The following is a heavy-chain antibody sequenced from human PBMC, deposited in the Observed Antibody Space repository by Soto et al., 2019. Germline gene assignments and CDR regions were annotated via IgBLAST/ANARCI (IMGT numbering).Heavy chain of an antibody. V-gene: IGHV1-2*02. CDR1: GYTFTGYY. D-gene: IGHD3-3*01. J-gene: IGHJ3*01. CDR2: INPNSGGT. Sequence: ASVKVSCKASGYTFTGYYMHWVRQAPGQGLEWMGWINPNSGGTIYAQRFQGRVIMTMDTSTTTVYMELRSLRPDDTAVYLCAREGILGLFDAYDLWGQGTMVTVSS. CDR3: AREGILGLFDAYDL.